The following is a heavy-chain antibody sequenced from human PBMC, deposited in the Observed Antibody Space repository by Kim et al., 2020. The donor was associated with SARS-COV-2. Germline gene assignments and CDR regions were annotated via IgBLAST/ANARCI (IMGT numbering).Heavy chain of an antibody. CDR3: ARGGTMVRGVRVDGPRWFDP. J-gene: IGHJ5*02. CDR2: INHSGST. V-gene: IGHV4-34*01. D-gene: IGHD3-10*01. Sequence: SETLSLTCAVYGGSFSGYYWSWIRQPPGKGLEWIGEINHSGSTNYNPSLKSRVTISVDTSKNQFSLKLSSVTAADTAVYYCARGGTMVRGVRVDGPRWFDPWGQGTLVTVSS. CDR1: GGSFSGYY.